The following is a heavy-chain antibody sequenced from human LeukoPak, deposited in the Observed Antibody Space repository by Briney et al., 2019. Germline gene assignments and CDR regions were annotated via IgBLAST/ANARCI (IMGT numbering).Heavy chain of an antibody. J-gene: IGHJ1*01. CDR2: IFIAGNT. V-gene: IGHV3-53*01. Sequence: GGSLRLSCAASGLLVSSNYMTWVRQAPGKGLEWVSLIFIAGNTHYADSVRGRFTISRDNSKNTLNLQMNSLRAEDTAVYYCAGGSSADWNSEYFRHWGQGTLVTVSS. D-gene: IGHD1-7*01. CDR3: AGGSSADWNSEYFRH. CDR1: GLLVSSNY.